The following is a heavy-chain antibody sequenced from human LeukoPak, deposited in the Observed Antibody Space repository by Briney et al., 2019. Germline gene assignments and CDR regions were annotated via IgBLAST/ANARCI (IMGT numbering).Heavy chain of an antibody. CDR2: IYPSGNT. D-gene: IGHD3-16*02. V-gene: IGHV4-4*07. CDR3: ASFYRGFWFDT. J-gene: IGHJ5*02. CDR1: GASISNYY. Sequence: PSETLSLTCTVSGASISNYYWSWIRQPAGKGLEWLGRIYPSGNTAYNPSLKSRVTMSLDTSKNQFSLKLKSLTAADTAVYYCASFYRGFWFDTWGQGTLVTVSS.